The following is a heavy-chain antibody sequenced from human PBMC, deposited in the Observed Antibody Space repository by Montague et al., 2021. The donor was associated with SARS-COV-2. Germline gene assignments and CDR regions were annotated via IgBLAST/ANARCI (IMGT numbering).Heavy chain of an antibody. CDR2: INYSGST. J-gene: IGHJ5*02. V-gene: IGHV4-39*01. Sequence: SETLSLTCKVSGDSITTTTYYWVWIRQPPGKGLEWIGSINYSGSTFYNPSLKSRLSMSMDTSTNQFSLRLTSMTAADTAIYYCVRRWGTYYYVSGSFDPWGQGTLVAVSS. D-gene: IGHD3-10*01. CDR1: GDSITTTTYY. CDR3: VRRWGTYYYVSGSFDP.